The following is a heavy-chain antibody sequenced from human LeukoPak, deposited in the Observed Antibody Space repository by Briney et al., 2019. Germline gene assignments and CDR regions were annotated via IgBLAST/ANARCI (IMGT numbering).Heavy chain of an antibody. V-gene: IGHV1-8*03. Sequence: ASVKVSCKASGYTFTSYDINWVRQATGQGLEWMGWMNPNSGNTGYAQKFQGRVTITRNTSISTAYMELSSLRSEDTAVYYCARAGRTSTGVFDNWGQGTLVTVSS. J-gene: IGHJ4*02. CDR2: MNPNSGNT. CDR1: GYTFTSYD. CDR3: ARAGRTSTGVFDN. D-gene: IGHD2-2*01.